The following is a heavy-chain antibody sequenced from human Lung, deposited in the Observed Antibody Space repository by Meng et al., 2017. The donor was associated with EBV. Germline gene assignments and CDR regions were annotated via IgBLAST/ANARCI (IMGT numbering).Heavy chain of an antibody. Sequence: QGKLQGSGPGLVNPSGTLSLTCAVSGGSLSSRNWWSWVRQPPGKGLEWIGEIYHSGSTNYNPSLKSRVTISVDESKNQFSLRLSSVTAADTAVYYCARVGAYCGGDCYHPRWGQGTLVTVSS. CDR2: IYHSGST. CDR3: ARVGAYCGGDCYHPR. V-gene: IGHV4-4*02. D-gene: IGHD2-21*02. CDR1: GGSLSSRNW. J-gene: IGHJ4*02.